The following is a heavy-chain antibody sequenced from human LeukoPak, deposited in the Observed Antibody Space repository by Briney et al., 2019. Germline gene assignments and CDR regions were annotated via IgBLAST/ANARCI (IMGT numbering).Heavy chain of an antibody. J-gene: IGHJ3*02. V-gene: IGHV1-8*03. Sequence: ASVKVSCKASGYTFTSYDINWVRQATGQGLEWMGWMNPNSGNTGYAQKFQGRVTITRNTSISTAYMELSSLRSEDTAVYYCARGLKYYDILTGYQSPHAFDIWGQGTMVTVSS. CDR1: GYTFTSYD. D-gene: IGHD3-9*01. CDR2: MNPNSGNT. CDR3: ARGLKYYDILTGYQSPHAFDI.